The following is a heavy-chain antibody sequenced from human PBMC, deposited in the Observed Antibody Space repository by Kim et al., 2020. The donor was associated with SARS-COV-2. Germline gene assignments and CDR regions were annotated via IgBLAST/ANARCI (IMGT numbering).Heavy chain of an antibody. CDR2: IWYDGSNK. Sequence: GGSLRLSCAASGFTFSSYGMHWVRQAPGKGLEWVAVIWYDGSNKYYADSVKGRFTISRDNSKNTLYLQMNSLRAEDTAVYYCARVPKYYYDSSGYYHDYTPPPIAYWGQGTLVTVSS. CDR1: GFTFSSYG. D-gene: IGHD3-22*01. CDR3: ARVPKYYYDSSGYYHDYTPPPIAY. V-gene: IGHV3-33*01. J-gene: IGHJ4*02.